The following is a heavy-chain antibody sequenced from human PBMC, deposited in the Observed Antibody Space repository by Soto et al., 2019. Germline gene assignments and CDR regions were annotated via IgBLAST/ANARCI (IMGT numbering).Heavy chain of an antibody. CDR3: MLGSGWKDFDY. J-gene: IGHJ4*02. CDR1: GGSITSSSYC. CDR2: IYYTGST. D-gene: IGHD3-22*01. Sequence: PSETLSLICTVSGGSITSSSYCWGWIRQPPGKGLEWIGSIYYTGSTYYNPSLKSRVTISVDTSKNQFSLKLRSVTAADTAVYYCMLGSGWKDFDYWGQGTLVTVSS. V-gene: IGHV4-39*01.